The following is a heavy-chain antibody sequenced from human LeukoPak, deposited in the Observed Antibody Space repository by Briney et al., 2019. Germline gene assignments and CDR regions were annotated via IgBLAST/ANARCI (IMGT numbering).Heavy chain of an antibody. V-gene: IGHV3-74*01. CDR3: AKDTSIAVAGTGFDY. Sequence: GGSLRLSCAASGFTFSSYWMHWVRQAPGKGLVWVSRINSDGSSTSYADSVKGRFTISRDNAKNSLYLQMNSLRAEDMALYYCAKDTSIAVAGTGFDYWGQGTLVTVSS. CDR2: INSDGSST. J-gene: IGHJ4*02. D-gene: IGHD6-19*01. CDR1: GFTFSSYW.